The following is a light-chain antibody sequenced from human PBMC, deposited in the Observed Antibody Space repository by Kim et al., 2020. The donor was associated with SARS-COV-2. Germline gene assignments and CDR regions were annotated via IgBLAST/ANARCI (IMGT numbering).Light chain of an antibody. CDR1: QSIGDW. Sequence: DIQMTQSPSTLSASVGDRVIITCRASQSIGDWLAWYQQKPGTTPKLLIYKASLLQSGVPSRFSGSGSGTYFTLTISSLQPDDFATYYCQQYETFLYTFGQGTRLEI. J-gene: IGKJ2*01. V-gene: IGKV1-5*03. CDR2: KAS. CDR3: QQYETFLYT.